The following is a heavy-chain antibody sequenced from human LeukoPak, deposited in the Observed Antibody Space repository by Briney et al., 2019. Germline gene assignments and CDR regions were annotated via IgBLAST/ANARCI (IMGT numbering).Heavy chain of an antibody. CDR3: ARHYYYVSSGLFHY. J-gene: IGHJ4*02. V-gene: IGHV4-59*01. CDR2: IYFSGST. D-gene: IGHD3-22*01. Sequence: PSETLSLTCTVSGGSISSYYWSWIRQPPGKGLEWIWYIYFSGSTNSNPSLKSRVTISVDTSKNQFSLKLSSVTAADTAVYYCARHYYYVSSGLFHYWGQGTLVTVSS. CDR1: GGSISSYY.